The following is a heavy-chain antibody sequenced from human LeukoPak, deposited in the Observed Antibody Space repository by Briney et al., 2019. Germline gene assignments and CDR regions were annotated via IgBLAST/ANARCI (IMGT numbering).Heavy chain of an antibody. J-gene: IGHJ4*02. Sequence: PGGSLRLSCAASGFTFSSYAMNWVRQAPGKGLEWVSTISGSGGSTYYADSVKGRFTISRDNSKNTLYLQMNSLRAGDTAVYHCAKQGYCSGGSCYPWYFDYWGQGTLATVSS. CDR2: ISGSGGST. CDR3: AKQGYCSGGSCYPWYFDY. D-gene: IGHD2-15*01. CDR1: GFTFSSYA. V-gene: IGHV3-23*01.